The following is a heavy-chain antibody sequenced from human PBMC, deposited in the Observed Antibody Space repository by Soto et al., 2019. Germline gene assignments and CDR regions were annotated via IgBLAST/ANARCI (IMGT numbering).Heavy chain of an antibody. CDR3: AKRLASIITFYY. CDR1: GFTFSNYA. J-gene: IGHJ4*02. CDR2: ISGNGGST. D-gene: IGHD2-15*01. Sequence: EVQLLDSGGGLVQPGGSLRLSCAASGFTFSNYAMSWVRQAPGKGLEWVSSISGNGGSTYYADSVKGRFTISRDNSKNMLFLQINGLRDDDSAVYYCAKRLASIITFYYWGQGTPVTLSS. V-gene: IGHV3-23*01.